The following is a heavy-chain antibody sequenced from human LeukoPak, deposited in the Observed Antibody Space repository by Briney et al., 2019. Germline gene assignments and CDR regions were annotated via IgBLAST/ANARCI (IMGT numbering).Heavy chain of an antibody. Sequence: GGSLRLSCAASGFTFSSYGMLWVRQAPGKGLEWVVFIRYDGSNKYYADSVKGRFTISRDNSKNTLYLQMNSLRAEDTAVYYCAKGFVEMATILAYWGQGTLVTVSS. CDR1: GFTFSSYG. CDR2: IRYDGSNK. J-gene: IGHJ4*02. D-gene: IGHD5-24*01. V-gene: IGHV3-30*02. CDR3: AKGFVEMATILAY.